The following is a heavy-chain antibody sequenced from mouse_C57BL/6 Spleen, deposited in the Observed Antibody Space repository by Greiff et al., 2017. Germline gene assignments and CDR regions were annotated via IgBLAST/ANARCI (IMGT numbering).Heavy chain of an antibody. V-gene: IGHV3-6*01. CDR2: ISYDGSN. J-gene: IGHJ3*01. Sequence: EVQLQESGPGLVKPSQSLSLTCSVTGYSITSGYYWNWIRQFPGNKLEWMGYISYDGSNNYNPSLKNRISITRDTSKNQFFLKLNSVTTEDTATYYCARDNYGSTLRGFAYWGQGTLVTVSA. CDR1: GYSITSGYY. D-gene: IGHD1-1*01. CDR3: ARDNYGSTLRGFAY.